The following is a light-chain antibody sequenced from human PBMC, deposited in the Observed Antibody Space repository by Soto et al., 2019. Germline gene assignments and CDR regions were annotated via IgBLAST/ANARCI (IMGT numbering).Light chain of an antibody. CDR3: GTWDSSLSVVV. CDR1: SSNIGNNY. Sequence: QSALTQPPSVSAAPGQKVTISCSGSSSNIGNNYVSWYQQPPGAAPKLLIDDNDKRPSGIPDRFSGSKSGTSATLGITGLQTGDEADYFCGTWDSSLSVVVFGGGTKVTVL. CDR2: DND. V-gene: IGLV1-51*01. J-gene: IGLJ2*01.